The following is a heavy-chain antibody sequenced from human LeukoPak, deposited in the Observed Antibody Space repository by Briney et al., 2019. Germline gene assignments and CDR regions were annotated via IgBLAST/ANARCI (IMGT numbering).Heavy chain of an antibody. D-gene: IGHD2-15*01. CDR1: GYTFTGYY. CDR2: INPNSGGT. V-gene: IGHV1-2*02. CDR3: ARDVLPEGYCSGGSCYSQEPYNWFDP. Sequence: ASVKVSCKASGYTFTGYYMHWVRQAPGQGVEWMGWINPNSGGTNYAQKFQGRVTMTRDTSISTAYMELSRLRSDDTAVYYCARDVLPEGYCSGGSCYSQEPYNWFDPWGQGTLVTVSS. J-gene: IGHJ5*02.